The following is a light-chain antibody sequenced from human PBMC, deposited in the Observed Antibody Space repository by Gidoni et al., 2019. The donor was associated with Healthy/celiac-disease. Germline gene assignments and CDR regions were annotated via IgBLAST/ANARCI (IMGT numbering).Light chain of an antibody. CDR1: QSVSSY. CDR3: QQRSNWNT. Sequence: IVLTQSPATLSLSPGERATLPCRASQSVSSYLAWYQQKPGQAPRLLIYDASNRATGIPARFSGSGSGTDFTLTISSLEPEDFAVYYCQQRSNWNTFGQGTKLEIK. J-gene: IGKJ2*01. V-gene: IGKV3-11*01. CDR2: DAS.